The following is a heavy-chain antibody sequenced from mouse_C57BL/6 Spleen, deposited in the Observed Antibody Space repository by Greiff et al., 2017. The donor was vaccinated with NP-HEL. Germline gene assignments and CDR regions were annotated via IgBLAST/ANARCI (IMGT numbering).Heavy chain of an antibody. CDR1: GFTFSSYA. J-gene: IGHJ3*01. D-gene: IGHD3-2*02. CDR3: AREDSSGYLPWFAY. Sequence: EVKLVESGGGLVKPGGSLKLSCAASGFTFSSYAMSWVRQTPEKRLEWVATISDGGSYTYYPDNVKGRFTISRDNAKNNLYLQMSQLKSEDTAMYYCAREDSSGYLPWFAYWGQGTLVTVSA. V-gene: IGHV5-4*01. CDR2: ISDGGSYT.